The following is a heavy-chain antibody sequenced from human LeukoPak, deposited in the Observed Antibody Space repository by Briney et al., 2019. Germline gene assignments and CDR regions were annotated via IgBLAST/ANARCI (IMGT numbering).Heavy chain of an antibody. CDR3: VREAPFGAFDI. CDR2: IIPIFGTA. J-gene: IGHJ3*02. CDR1: VGTFSSYA. V-gene: IGHV1-69*13. D-gene: IGHD2/OR15-2a*01. Sequence: GASVKVSCKASVGTFSSYAISWVRQAPGQGLEWMGGIIPIFGTANYAQKFQGRVTITADESTSTAYMELSSLRSEDMAVYYCVREAPFGAFDIWGQGTMVTVSS.